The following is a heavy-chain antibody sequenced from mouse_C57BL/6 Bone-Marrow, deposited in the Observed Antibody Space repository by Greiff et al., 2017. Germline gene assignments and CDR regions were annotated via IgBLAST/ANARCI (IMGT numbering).Heavy chain of an antibody. CDR1: GYTCTEYT. CDR2: FYPGSGSI. D-gene: IGHD3-1*01. V-gene: IGHV1-62-2*01. CDR3: GRGEDGARHPVWFAY. J-gene: IGHJ3*01. Sequence: QVQLQQSGAERGKPGASVKLSCKACGYTCTEYTIHWVKPRSGQGLEWIGWFYPGSGSIKYNEKFKDKATLTADKSSSTVYMELSRLTSEDSAVYFYGRGEDGARHPVWFAYWGDGTLVTVSA.